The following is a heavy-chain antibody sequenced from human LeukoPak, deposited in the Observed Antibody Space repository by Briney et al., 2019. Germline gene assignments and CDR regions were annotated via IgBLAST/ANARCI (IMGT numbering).Heavy chain of an antibody. J-gene: IGHJ6*04. V-gene: IGHV4-34*01. CDR2: INPRGST. Sequence: SETLSLTCGVSGGSFSSHYWTWIRQPPGRGLEWIGEINPRGSTNYNPSLESRVTVSADTSRNQLSLSLTSVTAADSAVYFCARGLRQGSAWSWGPKEKSYQYMDVWGTGTAVIVSS. CDR3: ARGLRQGSAWSWGPKEKSYQYMDV. D-gene: IGHD6-19*01. CDR1: GGSFSSHY.